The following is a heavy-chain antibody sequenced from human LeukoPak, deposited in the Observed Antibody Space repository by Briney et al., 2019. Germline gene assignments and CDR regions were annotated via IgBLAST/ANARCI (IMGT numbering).Heavy chain of an antibody. Sequence: PVRSLGLSCAASGFTFSSYGMHWVRQAPGKGLEWVAVIWYDGSNKYYADSVKGRFTISRDNSKNTLYLQMNSLRAEDTAVYYCAKDRGSSGWYDYWGQGTLVTVSS. CDR2: IWYDGSNK. CDR3: AKDRGSSGWYDY. D-gene: IGHD6-19*01. CDR1: GFTFSSYG. V-gene: IGHV3-33*06. J-gene: IGHJ4*02.